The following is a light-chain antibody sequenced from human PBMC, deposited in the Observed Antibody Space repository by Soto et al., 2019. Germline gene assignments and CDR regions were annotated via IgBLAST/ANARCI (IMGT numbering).Light chain of an antibody. CDR1: QSVSSSY. CDR2: GAS. J-gene: IGKJ1*01. V-gene: IGKV3-20*01. Sequence: EIVLSQSPGTLSLSTGERATLSCRASQSVSSSYLAWYQQKPGQAPRLLIYGASSRATGIPDRFSGSGSGTDFTLTISRLEPEDFAVYYCQQYGSSSTWTFGQGTKVDIK. CDR3: QQYGSSSTWT.